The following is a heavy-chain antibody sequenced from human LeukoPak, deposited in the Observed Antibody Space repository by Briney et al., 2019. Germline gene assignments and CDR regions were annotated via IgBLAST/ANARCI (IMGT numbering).Heavy chain of an antibody. J-gene: IGHJ3*02. CDR3: ACLTTADAFDI. CDR1: GVSISSSRYY. CDR2: IYYTGPT. D-gene: IGHD3-22*01. Sequence: PSETLSLTCTVSGVSISSSRYYWGWIRQPPGKGLEWIGNIYYTGPTYYNASLESRVTISVVKSKTQFSLTLTSVTAADTAVYYCACLTTADAFDIWGQGTMVTVSS. V-gene: IGHV4-39*07.